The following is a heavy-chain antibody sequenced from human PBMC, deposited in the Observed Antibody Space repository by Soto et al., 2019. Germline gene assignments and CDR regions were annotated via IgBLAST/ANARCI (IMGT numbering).Heavy chain of an antibody. J-gene: IGHJ5*02. V-gene: IGHV4-39*01. CDR2: IYYSGST. Sequence: PSETLSLTCTVSGGSISSSIYYWGWIRQPPGKGLEWIGSIYYSGSTYYNPSLKSRVTISVDTSKNQFSLKLSSVTAADTAVYYCARQVTREAHWFHPWGPGNLGTVS. D-gene: IGHD1-26*01. CDR1: GGSISSSIYY. CDR3: ARQVTREAHWFHP.